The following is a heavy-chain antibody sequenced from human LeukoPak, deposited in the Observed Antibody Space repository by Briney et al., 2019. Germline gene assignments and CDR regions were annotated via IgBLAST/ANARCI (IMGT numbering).Heavy chain of an antibody. Sequence: GGSLRLSCAASGFTFSIYAMSWVRQAPGKGLEWVSTLSGTGDSTYYADSVKGRFTISRDNSKNTLYLQMNSLRAEDTAVYYCAKTTVTNETWGQGTLVTVSS. D-gene: IGHD4-17*01. CDR3: AKTTVTNET. CDR1: GFTFSIYA. V-gene: IGHV3-23*01. CDR2: LSGTGDST. J-gene: IGHJ5*02.